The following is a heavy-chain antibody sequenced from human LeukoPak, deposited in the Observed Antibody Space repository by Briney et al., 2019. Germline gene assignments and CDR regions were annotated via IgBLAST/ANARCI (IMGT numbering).Heavy chain of an antibody. D-gene: IGHD2-15*01. CDR1: GFPFSSYS. CDR2: IKPDGTTK. J-gene: IGHJ4*02. Sequence: PGGSLRLSCAASGFPFSSYSMTWVRQAPGKGLEWVANIKPDGTTKFYVDSVKGRFTISRDNALNSLYLQMNSLRAEDTAIYYCARDTSGYYDYWGQGALVTVSS. CDR3: ARDTSGYYDY. V-gene: IGHV3-7*03.